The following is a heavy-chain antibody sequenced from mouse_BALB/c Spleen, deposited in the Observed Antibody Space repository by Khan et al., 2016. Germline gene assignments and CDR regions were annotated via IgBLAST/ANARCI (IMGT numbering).Heavy chain of an antibody. CDR1: GYSIISDYA. V-gene: IGHV3-2*02. Sequence: EVQLQESGPGLVNYSQPLSPTCTVTGYSIISDYAWNWIRQFPGNKLEWMGYISYCGSISNNPSPKSRISITRDTSKNQFFLQLNSVTTEGTATYYCARGGTMGRGYFDVWGAGTTVTVSS. CDR3: ARGGTMGRGYFDV. D-gene: IGHD1-1*02. CDR2: ISYCGSI. J-gene: IGHJ1*01.